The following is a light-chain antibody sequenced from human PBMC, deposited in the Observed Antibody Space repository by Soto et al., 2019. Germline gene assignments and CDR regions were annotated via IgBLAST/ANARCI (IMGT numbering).Light chain of an antibody. Sequence: DIVLTQSPGTLYLSRVERATVSWRASQSVSNNYLAWYQQKPGQAPRLLIYGASNRATGIPDRFSGSGSGTDFTLTISRLEPEDFAVYYCQQYGSSGTFGQGTKVDIK. CDR2: GAS. CDR3: QQYGSSGT. V-gene: IGKV3-20*01. J-gene: IGKJ1*01. CDR1: QSVSNNY.